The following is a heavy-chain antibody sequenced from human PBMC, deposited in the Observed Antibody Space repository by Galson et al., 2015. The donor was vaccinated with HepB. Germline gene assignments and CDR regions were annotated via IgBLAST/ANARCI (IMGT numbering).Heavy chain of an antibody. V-gene: IGHV3-23*01. J-gene: IGHJ4*02. CDR3: ASMVRAPQTLDY. CDR1: GFTFSSYA. D-gene: IGHD3-10*01. Sequence: SLRLSCAASGFTFSSYAMSWVRQAPGKGLEWVSAISGSGGSTYYADSVKGRFTISRDNSKNTLYLQMNSLRAEDTAVYYCASMVRAPQTLDYWGQGTLVTVSS. CDR2: ISGSGGST.